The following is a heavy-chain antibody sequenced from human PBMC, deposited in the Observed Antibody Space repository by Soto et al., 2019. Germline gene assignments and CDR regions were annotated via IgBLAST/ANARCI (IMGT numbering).Heavy chain of an antibody. CDR2: IYHSGTT. J-gene: IGHJ4*02. CDR1: GGSISSGGYS. V-gene: IGHV4-30-2*01. CDR3: ASRDGYNYYFAY. Sequence: SETLSLTCAVSGGSISSGGYSWSWIRQPPGKGLEWIGYIYHSGTTYYNPSLKSRVTISVGRSKNQFSLKLSSVTAADTAVYYCASRDGYNYYFAYWGQGTLVTVSS. D-gene: IGHD5-12*01.